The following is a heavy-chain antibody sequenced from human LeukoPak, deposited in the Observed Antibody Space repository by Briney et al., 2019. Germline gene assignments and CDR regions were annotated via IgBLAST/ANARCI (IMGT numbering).Heavy chain of an antibody. V-gene: IGHV1-18*01. J-gene: IGHJ4*02. CDR2: SSTYYGHT. D-gene: IGHD3-3*01. CDR3: ARGSDLDY. CDR1: GYSFTSYG. Sequence: ASVKVSCKASGYSFTSYGITWVRQAPGQGLEWMGWSSTYYGHTDYAQKFQDRVTMTTDTSTSTGDMELRSLRPDDTAMYYCARGSDLDYWGQGTLVTVSS.